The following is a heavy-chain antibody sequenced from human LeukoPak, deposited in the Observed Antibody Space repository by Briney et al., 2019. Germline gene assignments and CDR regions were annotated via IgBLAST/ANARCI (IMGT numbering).Heavy chain of an antibody. V-gene: IGHV3-23*01. CDR1: GFTVSSNY. J-gene: IGHJ4*02. CDR3: AKDLAVFDY. CDR2: ISGSGGST. Sequence: GGSLRLSCAASGFTVSSNYMSWVRQAPGKGLEWVSAISGSGGSTYYADSVKGRFTISRDNSKNTLYLQMNSLRAEDTAVYYCAKDLAVFDYWGQGTLVTVSS.